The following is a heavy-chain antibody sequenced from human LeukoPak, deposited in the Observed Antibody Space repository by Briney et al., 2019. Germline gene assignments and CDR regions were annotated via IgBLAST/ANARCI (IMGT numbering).Heavy chain of an antibody. J-gene: IGHJ6*02. CDR2: INHSGST. CDR3: ASSGTRYYYYGMDV. Sequence: PSETLSLTCAVCGGSFSGYYWSWIRQPPGKGLEWIGEINHSGSTNYNPSLKSRVTISVDTSKNQFSLKLSSVTAADTAVYYCASSGTRYYYYGMDVWGQGTTVTVSS. V-gene: IGHV4-34*01. CDR1: GGSFSGYY. D-gene: IGHD1-14*01.